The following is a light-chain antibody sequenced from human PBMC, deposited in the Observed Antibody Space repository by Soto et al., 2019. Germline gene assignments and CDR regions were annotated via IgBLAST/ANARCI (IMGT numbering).Light chain of an antibody. CDR2: GAF. J-gene: IGKJ1*01. CDR1: QSVSSN. CDR3: QQYNDWPLT. V-gene: IGKV3-15*01. Sequence: EIVMTQSPVTLSVSPGERVTLSCSASQSVSSNLAWYQQKPGQAPSLLIYGAFTRATGIPARFSGTGSGTEFTLTISSLQSEEFALYYCQQYNDWPLTFGQGTKVDI.